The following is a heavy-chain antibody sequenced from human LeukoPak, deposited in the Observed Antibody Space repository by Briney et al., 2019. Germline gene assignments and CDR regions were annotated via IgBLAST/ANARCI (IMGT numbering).Heavy chain of an antibody. CDR1: GGTFSSYA. J-gene: IGHJ3*02. V-gene: IGHV1-69*13. Sequence: VKVSCKASGGTFSSYAISWVRQAPGQGLEWMGGIIPIFGTANYAQKFQGRVTITADESTSTAYMELSSLRSEDTAVYYCASRTDTAYAFDIWGQGTMVTVSS. CDR3: ASRTDTAYAFDI. CDR2: IIPIFGTA. D-gene: IGHD5-18*01.